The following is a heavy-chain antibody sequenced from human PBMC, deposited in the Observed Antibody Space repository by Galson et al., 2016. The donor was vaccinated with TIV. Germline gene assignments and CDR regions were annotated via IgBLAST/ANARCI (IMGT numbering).Heavy chain of an antibody. Sequence: SLRLSCAASGFTFSIYTMNWVRQAPGKGLEWISYISSSFTPIYYADSVRGRFTISRDNAKNSLYLQMNSLRAEDTVVYYCAREGRDGYNPYLDFWGQGSLVTVSS. CDR1: GFTFSIYT. CDR2: ISSSFTPI. J-gene: IGHJ4*02. V-gene: IGHV3-48*01. CDR3: AREGRDGYNPYLDF. D-gene: IGHD5-24*01.